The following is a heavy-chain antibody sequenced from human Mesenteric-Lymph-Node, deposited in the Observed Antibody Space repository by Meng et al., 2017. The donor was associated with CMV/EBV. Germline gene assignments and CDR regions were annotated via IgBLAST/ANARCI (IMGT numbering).Heavy chain of an antibody. Sequence: SETLSLTCTVSGGSVSSRNYYWSWIRQPPGKALEWIGNIYYSGSANYNPSLKSRVTISIDTSKNQFSLSLTSVTAADTAVYYCARYSNYPYYFYEMDVWGRGTTVTVSS. CDR1: GGSVSSRNYY. CDR3: ARYSNYPYYFYEMDV. J-gene: IGHJ6*02. V-gene: IGHV4-61*01. D-gene: IGHD4-11*01. CDR2: IYYSGSA.